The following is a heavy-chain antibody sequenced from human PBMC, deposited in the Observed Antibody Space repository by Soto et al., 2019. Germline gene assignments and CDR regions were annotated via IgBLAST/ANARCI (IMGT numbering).Heavy chain of an antibody. CDR3: AKAFRGWYGGGAYYFDY. Sequence: QVQLVESGGGVVQPGRSLRLSCAASGFTFSSYGMHWVRQAPGKGLEWVAVISYDGSNKYYADSVKGRFTISRDNSKNTLSLQMNSRRDEDTAVYYCAKAFRGWYGGGAYYFDYWGQGTLVTVSS. V-gene: IGHV3-30*18. CDR2: ISYDGSNK. CDR1: GFTFSSYG. D-gene: IGHD6-19*01. J-gene: IGHJ4*02.